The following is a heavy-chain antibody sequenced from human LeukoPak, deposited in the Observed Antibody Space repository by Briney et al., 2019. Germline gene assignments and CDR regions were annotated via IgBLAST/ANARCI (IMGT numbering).Heavy chain of an antibody. CDR2: IIPIFGTA. CDR1: GGTFSSCA. CDR3: ARAATSGYSIQSDAFDI. J-gene: IGHJ3*02. Sequence: GASVKVSCKASGGTFSSCAISWVRQAPGQGLEWMGGIIPIFGTANYAQKFQGRVTITADESTSTAYMELSSLRSEDTAVYYCARAATSGYSIQSDAFDIWGQGTMVTVSS. V-gene: IGHV1-69*01. D-gene: IGHD6-13*01.